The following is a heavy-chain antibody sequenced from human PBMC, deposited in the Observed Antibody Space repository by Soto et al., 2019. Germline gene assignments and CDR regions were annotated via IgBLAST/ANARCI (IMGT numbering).Heavy chain of an antibody. Sequence: KPSETLSLTCAVYGGSFSGYYWSWIRQPPGKGLEWIGEINHSGSTNYNPSLKSRVTISVHASKKQFSLKLSSVTAADTAVYYCARAAGDPTQFDYWGQVTLVTVSS. V-gene: IGHV4-34*01. J-gene: IGHJ4*02. CDR1: GGSFSGYY. D-gene: IGHD1-26*01. CDR3: ARAAGDPTQFDY. CDR2: INHSGST.